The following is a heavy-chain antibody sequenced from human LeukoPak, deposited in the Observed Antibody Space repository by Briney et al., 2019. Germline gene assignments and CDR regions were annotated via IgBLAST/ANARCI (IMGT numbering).Heavy chain of an antibody. CDR1: GGTFSSYA. Sequence: SVKVSCKASGGTFSSYAISWVRQAPGQGLEWMGGIIPIFGAANYAQKFQGRVTITADESTSTAYMELSSLRSEDTAVYYCAKGPITYYYGSGSYPIDYWGQGTLVTVSS. CDR2: IIPIFGAA. V-gene: IGHV1-69*01. J-gene: IGHJ4*02. D-gene: IGHD3-10*01. CDR3: AKGPITYYYGSGSYPIDY.